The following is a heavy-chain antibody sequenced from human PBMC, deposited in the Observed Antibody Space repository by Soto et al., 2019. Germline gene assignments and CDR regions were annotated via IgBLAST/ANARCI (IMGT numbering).Heavy chain of an antibody. CDR3: ARRDTAMDNPHFDY. J-gene: IGHJ4*02. D-gene: IGHD5-18*01. CDR1: GGSISSSSYY. CDR2: IYYSGST. Sequence: WDTLSLTCTVSGGSISSSSYYWGWILQPPGKGLEWIGSIYYSGSTYYNPSLKSRVTISVDTSKNQFSLKLSSVTAADTAVYYCARRDTAMDNPHFDYWGQGTLLTVSS. V-gene: IGHV4-39*01.